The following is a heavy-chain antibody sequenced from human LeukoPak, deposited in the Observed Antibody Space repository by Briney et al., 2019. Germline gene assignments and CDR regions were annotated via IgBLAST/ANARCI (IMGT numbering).Heavy chain of an antibody. CDR2: MNPNSGNT. Sequence: ASVKVSCKASGYTFTSYDINWVRQATGQGLEWMGWMNPNSGNTGYAQKFQGRVTMTRNTSISTAYMELSSLRSEDTAVYYCARYIAVAAPFDYWGQGTLVTVSS. V-gene: IGHV1-8*01. CDR1: GYTFTSYD. D-gene: IGHD6-19*01. CDR3: ARYIAVAAPFDY. J-gene: IGHJ4*02.